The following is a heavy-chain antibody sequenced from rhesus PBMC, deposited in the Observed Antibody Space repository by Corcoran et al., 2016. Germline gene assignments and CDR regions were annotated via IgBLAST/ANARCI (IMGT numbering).Heavy chain of an antibody. V-gene: IGHV4-169*01. CDR1: GGSISSSY. CDR2: IYGSGSST. Sequence: QLQLQESGPGLVKPSETLSVTCAVSGGSISSSYWSWIRQAPGRGLGWIGYIYGSGSSTNYNPSLKSRVTLSVDTSKNQLSLKLSSVTAADTAVYYCASGGDYGSSYRYWGQGVLVTVSS. J-gene: IGHJ4*01. D-gene: IGHD4-29*01. CDR3: ASGGDYGSSYRY.